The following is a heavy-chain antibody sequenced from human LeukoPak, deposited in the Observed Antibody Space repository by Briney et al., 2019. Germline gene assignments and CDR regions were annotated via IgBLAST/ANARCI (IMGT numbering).Heavy chain of an antibody. CDR1: GGTFSSYA. Sequence: SVKVSCKASGGTFSSYAISWVRQAPGQGLEWMGGIIPIFGTANYAQKFQGRVTITADESTSTAYMELSSLRSEDTAVYYCARSISIFGVAGPFDPWGQGTLVTVSS. D-gene: IGHD3-3*01. CDR2: IIPIFGTA. V-gene: IGHV1-69*01. J-gene: IGHJ5*02. CDR3: ARSISIFGVAGPFDP.